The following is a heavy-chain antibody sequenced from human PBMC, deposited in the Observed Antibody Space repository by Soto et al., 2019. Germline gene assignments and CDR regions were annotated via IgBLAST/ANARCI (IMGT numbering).Heavy chain of an antibody. V-gene: IGHV1-18*01. CDR1: GYPYTKYA. D-gene: IGHD3-10*01. CDR2: INVYNGNT. CDR3: ARGVGSGSYYNQYNWFDP. Sequence: QVELVQYGGEVKKPGASVKVSCKASGYPYTKYAISWVRQAHGQGLEWMGWINVYNGNTKYAQKVQGRVTMTTDTSTSTACMELRSLRSDDTAVYYCARGVGSGSYYNQYNWFDPWGQGTLVTVSS. J-gene: IGHJ5*02.